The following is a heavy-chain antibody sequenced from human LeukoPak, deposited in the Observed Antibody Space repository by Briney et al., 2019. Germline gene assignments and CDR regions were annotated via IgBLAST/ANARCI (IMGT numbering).Heavy chain of an antibody. V-gene: IGHV1-69*05. CDR1: GYTFTSYV. J-gene: IGHJ4*02. CDR2: IIPIFGTA. CDR3: ARSDSPSWSLDY. Sequence: SVKVSCKASGYTFTSYVISWVRQAPGQGLEWMGGIIPIFGTANYAQKFQGRVTITTDESTSTAYMELSSLRSEDTAVYYCARSDSPSWSLDYWGQGTLVTVSS. D-gene: IGHD6-13*01.